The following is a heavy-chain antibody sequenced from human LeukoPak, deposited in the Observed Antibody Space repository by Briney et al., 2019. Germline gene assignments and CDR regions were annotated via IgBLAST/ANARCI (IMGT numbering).Heavy chain of an antibody. V-gene: IGHV3-48*03. J-gene: IGHJ5*02. D-gene: IGHD3-16*01. CDR2: ISSSGSTI. CDR1: GFTFSSYE. CDR3: VRYHVWGTPGFDP. Sequence: GGSLRLSCAASGFTFSSYEMNWVRQAPGKGLEWVSYISSSGSTIYYADSVKGRFTISRDNAKNSLYLQMNSLRAEDTAVYYCVRYHVWGTPGFDPWGQGTLVTVSS.